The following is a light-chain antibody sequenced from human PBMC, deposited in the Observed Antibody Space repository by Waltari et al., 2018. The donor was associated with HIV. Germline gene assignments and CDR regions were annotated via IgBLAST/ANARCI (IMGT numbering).Light chain of an antibody. J-gene: IGLJ2*01. CDR3: ASWDDSLSGYVV. CDR2: RNN. CDR1: SSNIGGNY. Sequence: QSVLTQPPSASGTPGQRVTISCSGSSSNIGGNYVYWYQQLPGTAPKLLIYRNNQWPSWVPERFSGSKSGTSASMAISGLRSEDEADYYCASWDDSLSGYVVFGGGTKLTVL. V-gene: IGLV1-47*01.